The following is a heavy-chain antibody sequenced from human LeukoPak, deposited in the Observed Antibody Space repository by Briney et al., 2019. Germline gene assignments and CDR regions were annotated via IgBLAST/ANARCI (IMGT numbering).Heavy chain of an antibody. CDR1: GFTFSSYS. Sequence: GGSLRLSCAASGFTFSSYSMNWIRQAPGKGLEWVSFISSSSSYIYYADSVKGRFTISRDNAKNSLYLQINSRRAEDTAVYYCARGPLAAAGDYWGQGTLVTVSS. CDR2: ISSSSSYI. D-gene: IGHD6-13*01. CDR3: ARGPLAAAGDY. V-gene: IGHV3-21*01. J-gene: IGHJ4*02.